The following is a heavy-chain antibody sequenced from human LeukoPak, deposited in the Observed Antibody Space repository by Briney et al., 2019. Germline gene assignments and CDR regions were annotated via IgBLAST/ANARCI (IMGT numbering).Heavy chain of an antibody. CDR2: ISGSGGST. CDR3: ARDSTVTTRDY. J-gene: IGHJ4*02. V-gene: IGHV3-23*01. D-gene: IGHD4-17*01. Sequence: GGSLRLSCAASGFTFSSYAMSWVRQAPGKGLEWVSAISGSGGSTYYADSVKGRFTISRDNSKNTLYLQMNSPRAEDTAVYYCARDSTVTTRDYWGQGTLVTVSS. CDR1: GFTFSSYA.